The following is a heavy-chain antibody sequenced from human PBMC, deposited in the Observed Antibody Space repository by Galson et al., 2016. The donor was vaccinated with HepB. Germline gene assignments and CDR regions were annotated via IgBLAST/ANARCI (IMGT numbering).Heavy chain of an antibody. Sequence: SLRLSCAGSGFTFSTYALSWVRQSPGRGLEWLSHINGNGDDTAYVDSVGGRLTVSRDNSRNTVYLQMSNLKIEDAAIYYCALGRAAHGVWGQGTLVAVSS. J-gene: IGHJ4*02. CDR3: ALGRAAHGV. D-gene: IGHD1-26*01. CDR1: GFTFSTYA. CDR2: INGNGDDT. V-gene: IGHV3-23*01.